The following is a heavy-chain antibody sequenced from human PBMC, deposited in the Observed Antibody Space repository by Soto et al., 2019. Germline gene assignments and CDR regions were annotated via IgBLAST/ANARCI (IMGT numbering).Heavy chain of an antibody. Sequence: GGSLMLGFSASLITLRYHYSAWVRQARGGGQEWVGRIRNKANRYNTEYAASVKGRVTISRDHSRNSLYLQMNSLQTEDTAVYYCTTDVSLERGNIDHCGQGTMVTVYS. V-gene: IGHV3-72*01. CDR1: LITLRYHY. J-gene: IGHJ4*02. CDR2: IRNKANRYNT. CDR3: TTDVSLERGNIDH. D-gene: IGHD1-1*01.